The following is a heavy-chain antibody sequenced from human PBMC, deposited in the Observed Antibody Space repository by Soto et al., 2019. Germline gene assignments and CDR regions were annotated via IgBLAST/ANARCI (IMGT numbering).Heavy chain of an antibody. V-gene: IGHV4-31*11. J-gene: IGHJ6*03. CDR3: AREVPAAMGGVPYYYMDV. Sequence: QVQLQESGPGLVRPSQTLSLTCAVSGGSLSSGNFYWNWIRQHPGKGLEWIGYIYYSRSTYYNPSLNSRVTISVDTSNNQFSLKLGSVTAADTAVYYCAREVPAAMGGVPYYYMDVWGKGTTVTVSS. D-gene: IGHD2-2*01. CDR1: GGSLSSGNFY. CDR2: IYYSRST.